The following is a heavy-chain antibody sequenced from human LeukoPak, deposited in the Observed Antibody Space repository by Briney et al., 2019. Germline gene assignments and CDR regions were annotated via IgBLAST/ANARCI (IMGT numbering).Heavy chain of an antibody. D-gene: IGHD1-7*01. CDR1: GGSISSGGYY. J-gene: IGHJ4*02. CDR2: IYYSGST. Sequence: PSETLSLTCTVSGGSISSGGYYWSWIRQHPGTGLEWIGYIYYSGSTYYNPSLKSRVTISVDTSKNQFSLKLSSVTAADTAVYYCAIESWNYYFDHWGQGTLVTVSS. CDR3: AIESWNYYFDH. V-gene: IGHV4-31*03.